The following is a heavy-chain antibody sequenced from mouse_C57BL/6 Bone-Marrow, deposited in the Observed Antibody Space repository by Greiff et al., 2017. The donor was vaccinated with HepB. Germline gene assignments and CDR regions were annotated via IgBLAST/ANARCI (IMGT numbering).Heavy chain of an antibody. CDR1: GYSITSGYY. J-gene: IGHJ3*01. CDR2: ISYDGSN. V-gene: IGHV3-6*01. Sequence: EVQVVESGPGLVKPSQSLSLTCSVTGYSITSGYYWNWIRQFPGNKLEWMGYISYDGSNNYNPSLKNRISITRDTSKNQFFLKLNSVTTEDTATYYCASLSYYGSPGFAYWGQGTLVTVSA. CDR3: ASLSYYGSPGFAY. D-gene: IGHD1-1*01.